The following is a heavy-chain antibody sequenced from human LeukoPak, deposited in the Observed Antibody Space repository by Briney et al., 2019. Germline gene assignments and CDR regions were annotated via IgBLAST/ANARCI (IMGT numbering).Heavy chain of an antibody. CDR2: INTDGSST. D-gene: IGHD3-3*01. Sequence: GGSLRLSCAASGFTFSSYWMHWVRQAPGKGLVWVSRINTDGSSTGYADSVKGRFTISRDNAKNTLYLQMNSLRAEDTAVYYCARVRGQSTYDFWSGPPNWSDPWGQGTLVTVSS. J-gene: IGHJ5*02. CDR1: GFTFSSYW. V-gene: IGHV3-74*01. CDR3: ARVRGQSTYDFWSGPPNWSDP.